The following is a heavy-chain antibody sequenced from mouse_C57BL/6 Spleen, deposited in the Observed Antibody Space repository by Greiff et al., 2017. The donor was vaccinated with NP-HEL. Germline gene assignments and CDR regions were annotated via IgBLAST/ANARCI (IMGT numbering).Heavy chain of an antibody. CDR2: FYPGSGSI. CDR3: ARHEENDYLDY. CDR1: GYTFTEYT. V-gene: IGHV1-62-2*01. D-gene: IGHD2-3*01. Sequence: QVTLKEPGAELVKPGASVKLSCKASGYTFTEYTIHWVKQRPGQGLEWIGWFYPGSGSIKYNEKFKDKATLTVDKSSSTAYMELSRLTSEDSAVYFCARHEENDYLDYWGQGTTLTVSS. J-gene: IGHJ2*01.